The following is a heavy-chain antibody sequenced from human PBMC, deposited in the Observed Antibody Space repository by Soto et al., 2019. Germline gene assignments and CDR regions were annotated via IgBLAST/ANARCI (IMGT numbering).Heavy chain of an antibody. CDR1: GFTFSSYA. V-gene: IGHV3-30-3*01. J-gene: IGHJ4*02. D-gene: IGHD3-22*01. CDR3: ARDRYYYDSSGYPGY. CDR2: ISYDGSNK. Sequence: QVQLVESGGGVVQPGRSLRLSCAASGFTFSSYAMHWVRQAPGKGLEWVAVISYDGSNKYYADSVKGRFTISRDNSKNTLYLQRNSLRAEDTAVYYCARDRYYYDSSGYPGYWGQGTLVTVSS.